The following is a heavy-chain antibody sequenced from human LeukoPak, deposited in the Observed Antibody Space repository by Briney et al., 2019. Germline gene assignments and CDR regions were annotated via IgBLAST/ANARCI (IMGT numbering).Heavy chain of an antibody. J-gene: IGHJ4*02. V-gene: IGHV4-4*07. CDR2: IYPSGST. Sequence: SETLSLTCTVSDGSTNTYCWSWIRQPAEKGLEWVGRIYPSGSTYYNPSLKSRVTISIDKSKNQFSLRLTSVTAADTAVYYCARDRSGYSEYYFDYWGQGSLVTVSS. CDR1: DGSTNTYC. CDR3: ARDRSGYSEYYFDY. D-gene: IGHD5-12*01.